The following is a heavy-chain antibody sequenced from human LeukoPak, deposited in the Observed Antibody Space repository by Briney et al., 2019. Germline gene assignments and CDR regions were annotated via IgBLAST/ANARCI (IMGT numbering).Heavy chain of an antibody. J-gene: IGHJ4*02. CDR1: GFTFSSYS. Sequence: PGGSLRLSCVASGFTFSSYSMNWVRQAPGQGLEWVSSISSSSARYIFQAESVKGRFTISRDNAKNSLYLQMNSLRAEDTALYYCARVLGSSSFDYWGQGTLVTVSS. CDR2: ISSSSARYI. D-gene: IGHD6-6*01. V-gene: IGHV3-21*04. CDR3: ARVLGSSSFDY.